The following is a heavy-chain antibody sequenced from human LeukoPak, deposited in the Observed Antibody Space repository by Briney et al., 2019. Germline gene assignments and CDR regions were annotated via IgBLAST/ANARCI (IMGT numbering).Heavy chain of an antibody. CDR2: IYPDDSDT. CDR1: GYTFTNYW. D-gene: IGHD6-19*01. V-gene: IGHV5-51*01. CDR3: ARPPYKVAGSDVSADL. Sequence: GESLKISCTGSGYTFTNYWIGWVRQMPGKDLEWMGVIYPDDSDTRYSPAFQGQVIISTDRSISTAYLEWSSLKASDTAVYYCARPPYKVAGSDVSADLWGQGTLVTVSS. J-gene: IGHJ4*02.